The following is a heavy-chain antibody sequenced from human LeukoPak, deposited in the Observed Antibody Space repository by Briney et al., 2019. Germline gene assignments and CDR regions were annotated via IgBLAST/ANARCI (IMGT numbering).Heavy chain of an antibody. D-gene: IGHD4-23*01. J-gene: IGHJ4*02. CDR2: ISSTGSDI. V-gene: IGHV3-48*03. CDR1: GFTFSKYE. Sequence: PGGSLRLSWPASGFTFSKYEINWVRQAPGKGLEWVSYISSTGSDIFYSDSVKGRFTISSDHARNSLYLEMKSLRAEDTAVYHCVRDGRVYLGNFHQLDFWGQGTLVTVSS. CDR3: VRDGRVYLGNFHQLDF.